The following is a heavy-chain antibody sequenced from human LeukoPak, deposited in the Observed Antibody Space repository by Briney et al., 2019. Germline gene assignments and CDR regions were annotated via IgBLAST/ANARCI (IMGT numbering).Heavy chain of an antibody. J-gene: IGHJ3*02. D-gene: IGHD3-22*01. Sequence: HWASVKVSCKASGYTFTSYGISWVRQAPGQGLEWMGWIHPNTGGTKYAQKFQGRVTMTRDTSSSTAYMELSSLRSADTAVYYCASEYKYDSSGANAFDIWGQGTMVTVSS. CDR2: IHPNTGGT. V-gene: IGHV1-2*02. CDR1: GYTFTSYG. CDR3: ASEYKYDSSGANAFDI.